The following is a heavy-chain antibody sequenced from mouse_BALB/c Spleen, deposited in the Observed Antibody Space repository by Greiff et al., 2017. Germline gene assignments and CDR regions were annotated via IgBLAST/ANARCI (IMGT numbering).Heavy chain of an antibody. D-gene: IGHD5-5*01. CDR2: ISSGGSYT. V-gene: IGHV5-6-4*01. J-gene: IGHJ4*01. CDR1: GFTFSSYT. Sequence: EVKLMESGGGLVKPGGSLKLSCAASGFTFSSYTMSWVRQTPEKRLEWVATISSGGSYTYYPDSVKGRFTISRDNAKNTLYLQMSSLKSEDTAMYYCTRALPLYYAMDYWGQGTSVTVSS. CDR3: TRALPLYYAMDY.